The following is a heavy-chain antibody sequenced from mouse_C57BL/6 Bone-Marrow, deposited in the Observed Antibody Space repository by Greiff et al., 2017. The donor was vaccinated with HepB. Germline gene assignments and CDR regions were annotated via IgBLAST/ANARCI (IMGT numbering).Heavy chain of an antibody. CDR2: ISYDGSN. CDR3: ARVSYYSNYGSSWFAY. D-gene: IGHD2-5*01. Sequence: EVQLQESGPGLVKPSQSLSLTCSVTGYSITSGYYWNWIRQFPGNKLEWMGYISYDGSNNYNPSLKNRISITRDTSKNPFFLKLNSVTTEDTATYYCARVSYYSNYGSSWFAYWGQGTLVTVSA. V-gene: IGHV3-6*01. CDR1: GYSITSGYY. J-gene: IGHJ3*01.